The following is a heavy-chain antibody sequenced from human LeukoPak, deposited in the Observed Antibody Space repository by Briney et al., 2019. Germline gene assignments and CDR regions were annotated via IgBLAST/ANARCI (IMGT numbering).Heavy chain of an antibody. CDR3: ARKVLVGNKYFDY. CDR1: GLTFSSYA. Sequence: PGGSLRLSCAASGLTFSSYAMSWVRQAPGKGLEWVSTISESGGDTYDADSVKGRFTISRDNSKNTLYLHMNSLRAEDTAVYYCARKVLVGNKYFDYWGQGTLVTVSS. J-gene: IGHJ4*02. D-gene: IGHD2/OR15-2a*01. V-gene: IGHV3-23*01. CDR2: ISESGGDT.